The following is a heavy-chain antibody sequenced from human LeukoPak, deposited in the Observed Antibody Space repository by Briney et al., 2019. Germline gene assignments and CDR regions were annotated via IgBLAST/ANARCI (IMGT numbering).Heavy chain of an antibody. CDR3: ARAPYSSGWDADAFDI. CDR2: IYYSGST. J-gene: IGHJ3*02. V-gene: IGHV4-39*07. CDR1: GGSISSSSYY. D-gene: IGHD6-19*01. Sequence: PSETLSLTCTVSGGSISSSSYYWGWIRQPPGKGLEWIGSIYYSGSTYYNPSLKSRVTISVDTSKNQFSLKLSSVTAADTAVYYCARAPYSSGWDADAFDIWGQGTMVTVSS.